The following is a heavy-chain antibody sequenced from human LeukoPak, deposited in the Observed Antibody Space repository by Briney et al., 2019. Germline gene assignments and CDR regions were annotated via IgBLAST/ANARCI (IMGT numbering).Heavy chain of an antibody. Sequence: GGSLRLSCAASGLTLSSYSMNWVRQAPGKGLEWVSYISSSSSTRYYADSVKGRFTIFRDNAKNSLYLQMNSLRAEDTAVYYCARGGWYYFDYWGQGTLVTVSS. V-gene: IGHV3-48*01. D-gene: IGHD6-19*01. CDR2: ISSSSSTR. J-gene: IGHJ4*02. CDR1: GLTLSSYS. CDR3: ARGGWYYFDY.